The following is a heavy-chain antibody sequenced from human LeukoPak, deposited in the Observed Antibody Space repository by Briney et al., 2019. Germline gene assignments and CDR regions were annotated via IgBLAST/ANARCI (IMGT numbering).Heavy chain of an antibody. J-gene: IGHJ6*03. CDR1: GGSFNDYY. CDR3: ATGLSGIIVRTYMDV. D-gene: IGHD1-14*01. CDR2: VNHSGST. V-gene: IGHV4-34*01. Sequence: PSETLSLTCAVYGGSFNDYYWSWIRQPPGKGLEWLGEVNHSGSTHYNPSLKSRVTISVDTSKNQFSLKLNSVTAADTAVYYCATGLSGIIVRTYMDVWGKGTTVTVSS.